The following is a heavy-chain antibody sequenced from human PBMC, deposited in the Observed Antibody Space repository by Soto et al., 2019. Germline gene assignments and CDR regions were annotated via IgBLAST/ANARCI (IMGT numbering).Heavy chain of an antibody. D-gene: IGHD4-4*01. J-gene: IGHJ4*02. Sequence: GXSLRLSCVASGIAFDYYPMSCVRQTPWKGLEWVSAISGSGDNTYHADSVKGRFTISRDNSKNTLYLQMNSLRAEDTAVYYCAKSRIAMTTYFDYWGQGALVTVSS. CDR2: ISGSGDNT. CDR1: GIAFDYYP. CDR3: AKSRIAMTTYFDY. V-gene: IGHV3-23*01.